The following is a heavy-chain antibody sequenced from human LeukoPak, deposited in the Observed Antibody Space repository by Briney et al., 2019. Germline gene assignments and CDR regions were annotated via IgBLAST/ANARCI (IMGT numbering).Heavy chain of an antibody. CDR3: ARTTEGYCRGRSCYSYYYYLDV. CDR1: GGSISSYY. Sequence: SESLSLTCTVSGGSISSYYWSWIRQPPGQGLEWIAYIYYSGSTNYDPSLKSRVTISVDTSKNQFSLKLSSVTAADTAVYYCARTTEGYCRGRSCYSYYYYLDVWGKGTTVTVSS. V-gene: IGHV4-59*01. CDR2: IYYSGST. D-gene: IGHD2-15*01. J-gene: IGHJ6*03.